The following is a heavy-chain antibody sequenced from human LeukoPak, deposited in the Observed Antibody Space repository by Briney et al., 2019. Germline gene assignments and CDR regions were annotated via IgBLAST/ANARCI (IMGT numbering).Heavy chain of an antibody. J-gene: IGHJ4*02. D-gene: IGHD2-2*01. Sequence: ASVKVSYKASGYTFTGYYMHWVRQAPGQGLEWMGWINPNSGGTNYAQKFQGRVTMTRDTSISTAYMELSRLRSDDTAVYYCAREPQTLGYCSSTSCKGFDYWGRGTLVTVSS. V-gene: IGHV1-2*02. CDR2: INPNSGGT. CDR3: AREPQTLGYCSSTSCKGFDY. CDR1: GYTFTGYY.